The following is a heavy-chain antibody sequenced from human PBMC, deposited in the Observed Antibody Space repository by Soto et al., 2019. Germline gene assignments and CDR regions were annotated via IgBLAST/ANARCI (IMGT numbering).Heavy chain of an antibody. D-gene: IGHD4-4*01. CDR3: ARVVMTTVPASYYNCRDG. CDR1: GGTFSSYA. V-gene: IGHV1-69*11. CDR2: INPFIGTA. Sequence: SVKVSCKASGGTFSSYAISWVRQAPGQGLEWMGRINPFIGTANYAQKFQGRVTITADESTSTAYMELTSLRSEDTAAYYCARVVMTTVPASYYNCRDGWGQGTMVTVAS. J-gene: IGHJ6*02.